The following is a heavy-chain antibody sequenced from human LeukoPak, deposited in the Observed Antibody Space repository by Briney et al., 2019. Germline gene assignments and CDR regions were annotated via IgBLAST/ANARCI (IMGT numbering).Heavy chain of an antibody. CDR3: AREITMVRGGRHWFDP. J-gene: IGHJ5*02. V-gene: IGHV4-59*01. Sequence: SETLSLTCTVSGGSISSYYWSWVRQPPGKGLEWVGYIYYSGSTNYNPSLKSRVTISVETSKNQFSLKLSSVTAADTAVYYCAREITMVRGGRHWFDPWGQGTLVTVSS. CDR1: GGSISSYY. CDR2: IYYSGST. D-gene: IGHD3-10*01.